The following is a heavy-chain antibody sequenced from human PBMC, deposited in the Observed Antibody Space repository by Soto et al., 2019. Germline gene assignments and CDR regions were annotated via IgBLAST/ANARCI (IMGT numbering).Heavy chain of an antibody. J-gene: IGHJ4*02. CDR3: TSALRDH. CDR1: GFTFSNYS. V-gene: IGHV3-48*01. CDR2: ITRDSRTI. Sequence: EVQLVESGGGLVQPGGSLRLSWVASGFTFSNYSMNWVRQAPGKGLEWVSYITRDSRTIYEADFMRGRFTISRDNAKNSLYLQMNSLRAEDMAVYYCTSALRDHCGQGTLVTVSS.